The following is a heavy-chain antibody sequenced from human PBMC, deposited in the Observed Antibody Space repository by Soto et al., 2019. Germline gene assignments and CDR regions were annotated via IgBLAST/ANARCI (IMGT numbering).Heavy chain of an antibody. J-gene: IGHJ6*02. CDR3: AGHVLLWFGDPYGMDA. CDR1: RFTLSDYY. CDR2: ISSSGSTI. V-gene: IGHV3-11*01. Sequence: SLSCAVSRFTLSDYYMSWICQAPGKGLEWVSYISSSGSTIYYADSVKDRFIITRDNAKNSLYLQMNSLRTADTAVYYCAGHVLLWFGDPYGMDAWGQGTPVTVSS. D-gene: IGHD3-10*01.